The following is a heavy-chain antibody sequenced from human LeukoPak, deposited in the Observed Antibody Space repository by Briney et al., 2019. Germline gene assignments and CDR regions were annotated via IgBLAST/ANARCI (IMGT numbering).Heavy chain of an antibody. D-gene: IGHD5-24*01. Sequence: GGSLRLSCAASGFTFSSYWMSWVRQAPGKGLEWVANIKQDGSEKYCVDSVKGRFTISRDNAKNSLYLQMNSLRAEDTAVYYCARDIEDGHNKYYFDYWGQGTLVTVSS. J-gene: IGHJ4*02. CDR1: GFTFSSYW. CDR2: IKQDGSEK. V-gene: IGHV3-7*01. CDR3: ARDIEDGHNKYYFDY.